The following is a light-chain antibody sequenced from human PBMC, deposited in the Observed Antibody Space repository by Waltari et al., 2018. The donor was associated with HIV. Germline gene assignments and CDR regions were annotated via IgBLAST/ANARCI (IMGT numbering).Light chain of an antibody. Sequence: QTVVAPESSFSVSPGGTVSLTRCFSPGSVSTNHYHSWYQQTPGEAPRTLIYSTDSRSSGVPDRFSGSIIGNKAALTITGAQADDEFDYYCALYMGSGSWVFGGGTKLTVL. CDR1: PGSVSTNHY. CDR2: STD. J-gene: IGLJ3*02. CDR3: ALYMGSGSWV. V-gene: IGLV8-61*01.